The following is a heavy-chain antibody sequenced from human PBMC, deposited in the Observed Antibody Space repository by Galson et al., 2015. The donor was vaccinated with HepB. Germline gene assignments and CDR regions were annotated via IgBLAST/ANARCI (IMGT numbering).Heavy chain of an antibody. V-gene: IGHV3-30*18. CDR2: TSSEGTDN. D-gene: IGHD4-11*01. J-gene: IGHJ4*02. Sequence: SLRLSCAASGFAFSTYGMHWVRQAPGQGLEWVAVTSSEGTDNHYADSVRGRFTISRDNSKNTLYLQMNSLRAEDTAVYYCAKKKSGTYTEPVDCWGQGTLVTVSS. CDR1: GFAFSTYG. CDR3: AKKKSGTYTEPVDC.